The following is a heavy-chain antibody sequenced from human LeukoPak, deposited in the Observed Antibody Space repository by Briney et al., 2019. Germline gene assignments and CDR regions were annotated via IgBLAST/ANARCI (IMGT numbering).Heavy chain of an antibody. CDR1: GFTFSSYS. D-gene: IGHD3-10*01. CDR2: ISSSSSYI. J-gene: IGHJ4*02. Sequence: GGSLRLSCAASGFTFSSYSMNWVRQAPGKGLEWVSSISSSSSYIYYADSVKGRFTISRDNAKNSLYLQMNSLRAEDTAVYYCERGLGFGESTDYWGQGTLVTVSS. V-gene: IGHV3-21*04. CDR3: ERGLGFGESTDY.